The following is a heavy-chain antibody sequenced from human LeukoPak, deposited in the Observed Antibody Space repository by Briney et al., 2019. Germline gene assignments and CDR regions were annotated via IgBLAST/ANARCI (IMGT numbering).Heavy chain of an antibody. CDR3: ARATLLRNWFDP. D-gene: IGHD2-15*01. CDR1: GGSISSYY. CDR2: IYYSGST. J-gene: IGHJ5*02. V-gene: IGHV4-59*01. Sequence: SETLYLTCTVSGGSISSYYWSWIRQPPGKGLEWIGYIYYSGSTNYNPSLKSRLTISVDTSKNQFSLKLSSVTAADTAVYYCARATLLRNWFDPWGQGTLVTVSS.